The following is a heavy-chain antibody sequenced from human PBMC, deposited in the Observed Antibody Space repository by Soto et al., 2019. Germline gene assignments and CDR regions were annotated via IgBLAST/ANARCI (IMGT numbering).Heavy chain of an antibody. V-gene: IGHV4-39*01. J-gene: IGHJ5*02. CDR3: ARSDYGGVVNWFDP. Sequence: SETLSLTCTVSGGSISSSSYYWGWIREPPGKGLEWIGSIYYSGSTYYNPSLKSRVTISVDTSKNQFSLKLSSVTAADTAVYYCARSDYGGVVNWFDPWGQGTLVTVSS. CDR1: GGSISSSSYY. D-gene: IGHD4-17*01. CDR2: IYYSGST.